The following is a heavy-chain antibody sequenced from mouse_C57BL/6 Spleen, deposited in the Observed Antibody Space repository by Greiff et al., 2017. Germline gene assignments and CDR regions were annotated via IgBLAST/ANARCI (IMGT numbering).Heavy chain of an antibody. J-gene: IGHJ2*01. CDR2: IDPSDSET. CDR1: GYTFTSYW. D-gene: IGHD1-1*01. Sequence: QVQLQQPGAELVRPGSSVKLSCKASGYTFTSYWMHWVKQRPIQGLEWIGNIDPSDSETHYNQKFKDKATLTVDKSSSTAYTQLSSLTSEGSAVYYCARDYYGSSLDYWGQGTALTVSS. V-gene: IGHV1-52*01. CDR3: ARDYYGSSLDY.